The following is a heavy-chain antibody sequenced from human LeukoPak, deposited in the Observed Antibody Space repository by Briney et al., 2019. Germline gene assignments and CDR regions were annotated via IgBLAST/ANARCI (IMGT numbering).Heavy chain of an antibody. V-gene: IGHV3-20*04. D-gene: IGHD3-22*01. J-gene: IGHJ4*02. CDR3: ARDRYYDTSDFLDY. CDR1: GFTFDYYG. CDR2: INWNGDST. Sequence: GGSLRLSCAASGFTFDYYGMSWVRQAPGTGLEWVSGINWNGDSTDHADSVKGRFTISRDNAKNSLYLQMNSLRAEDTAFYFCARDRYYDTSDFLDYWGQGTLVTVSS.